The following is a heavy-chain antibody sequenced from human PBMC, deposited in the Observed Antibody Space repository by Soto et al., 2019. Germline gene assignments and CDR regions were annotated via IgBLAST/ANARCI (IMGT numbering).Heavy chain of an antibody. V-gene: IGHV3-30*03. CDR2: ISPDGSNK. Sequence: QVKLVESGGGVVQPGRSLRLSCAASGFTFSSYGMHWVRQAPGKGLEWVAVISPDGSNKDYADSVKGRFTISRDNSKAALYLQMPRLRVEDTAVYYCATPRSSLQWPPFAPWRHGPLVTVSS. D-gene: IGHD6-19*01. J-gene: IGHJ5*02. CDR3: ATPRSSLQWPPFAP. CDR1: GFTFSSYG.